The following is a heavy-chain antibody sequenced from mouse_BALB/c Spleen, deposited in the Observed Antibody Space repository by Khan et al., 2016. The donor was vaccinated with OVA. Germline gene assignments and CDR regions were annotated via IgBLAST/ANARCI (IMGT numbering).Heavy chain of an antibody. J-gene: IGHJ3*01. CDR2: ITPNNGGT. V-gene: IGHV1-18*01. CDR1: GYSFTDYN. D-gene: IGHD1-1*01. CDR3: ARGGFGSPFAY. Sequence: VRLQQSGPELVKPGASVKIPCKASGYSFTDYNMDWVKQSHGKSLEWIGDITPNNGGTIYNQKFKGKATLTVDKSSSTAYMEHRSLTSEDPAVYYCARGGFGSPFAYWGQGTLVTVSA.